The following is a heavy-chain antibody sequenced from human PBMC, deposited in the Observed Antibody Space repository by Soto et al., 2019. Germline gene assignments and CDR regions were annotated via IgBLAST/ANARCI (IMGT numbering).Heavy chain of an antibody. V-gene: IGHV3-21*01. CDR2: ISSSSSYI. Sequence: GGSLRLSCAASGFTFSSYSMNWVRQAPGKGLEWVSSISSSSSYIYYADSVKGRFTISRDNAKNSLYLQMNSLRAEDTAVYYCARNWLGATTAPGYYFDYWGQGTLVTVS. CDR3: ARNWLGATTAPGYYFDY. CDR1: GFTFSSYS. J-gene: IGHJ4*02. D-gene: IGHD1-26*01.